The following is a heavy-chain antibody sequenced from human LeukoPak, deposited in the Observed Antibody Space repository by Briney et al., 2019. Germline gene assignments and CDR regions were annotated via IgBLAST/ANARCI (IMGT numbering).Heavy chain of an antibody. D-gene: IGHD2-21*02. Sequence: GRSLRLSCAASGFTFSSYGMHWVRQAPGKGLEWVAVISYDGSNKYYADSVKGRFTISRDNSKNTLYLQMNSLRAEDTAVYHCAKDAFVVVTSYVYYYYGMDVWGQGTTVTVSS. V-gene: IGHV3-30*18. CDR3: AKDAFVVVTSYVYYYYGMDV. CDR2: ISYDGSNK. J-gene: IGHJ6*02. CDR1: GFTFSSYG.